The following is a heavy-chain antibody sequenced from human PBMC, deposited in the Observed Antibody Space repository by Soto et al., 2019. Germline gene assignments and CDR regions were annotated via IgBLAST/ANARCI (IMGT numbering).Heavy chain of an antibody. J-gene: IGHJ4*02. Sequence: QVQLVQSGPEVKKTGASVKVSCRASGYFFTSYAIHWVRKAPDPRLEWLGWINAANGHTKYSQNFQGRVIITRDTSENTVYMEVSSLKSGDTAVYYCASGSIAVAGRNEIDYWGQGTRVTVFS. CDR1: GYFFTSYA. D-gene: IGHD6-19*01. V-gene: IGHV1-3*01. CDR3: ASGSIAVAGRNEIDY. CDR2: INAANGHT.